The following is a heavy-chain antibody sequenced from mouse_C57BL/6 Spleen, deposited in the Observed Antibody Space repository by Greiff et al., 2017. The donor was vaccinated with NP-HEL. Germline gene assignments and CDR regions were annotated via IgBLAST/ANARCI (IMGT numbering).Heavy chain of an antibody. Sequence: EVKLLESGPGLVKPSQSLSLTCSVTGYSITSGYYWNWIRQFPGNKLEWMGDISYDGSNNYNPSLKNRISITRDTSKNQFFLKLNSVTTEDTATYYCARDRVVAYYFDYWGQGTTLTVSS. CDR2: ISYDGSN. CDR1: GYSITSGYY. D-gene: IGHD1-1*01. J-gene: IGHJ2*01. V-gene: IGHV3-6*01. CDR3: ARDRVVAYYFDY.